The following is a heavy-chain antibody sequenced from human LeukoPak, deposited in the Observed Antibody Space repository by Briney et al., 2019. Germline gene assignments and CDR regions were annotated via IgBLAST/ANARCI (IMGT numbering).Heavy chain of an antibody. CDR1: GFTFSSYE. D-gene: IGHD2-21*02. Sequence: GGSLRLSCAASGFTFSSYEMNWVRQAPGKGLEWVSYISSSGSTIYYADSVKGRFTISRDNAKNSVCLQMNSLRAEDTAVYYCARETVDCGGDCYDYWGQGTLVTVSS. CDR2: ISSSGSTI. V-gene: IGHV3-48*03. CDR3: ARETVDCGGDCYDY. J-gene: IGHJ4*02.